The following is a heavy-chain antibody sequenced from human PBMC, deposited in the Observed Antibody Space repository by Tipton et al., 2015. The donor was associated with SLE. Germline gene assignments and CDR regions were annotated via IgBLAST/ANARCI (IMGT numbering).Heavy chain of an antibody. D-gene: IGHD4-23*01. CDR3: ARLGQLANVGGSTYYHPLDV. Sequence: TLSLTCAISGDSISSYYWSWIRQPPGKGLEYIGYIHSSGSSDYNPSLNSRVTISLDTSKNQFSLKVTSVTAADTAVYFCARLGQLANVGGSTYYHPLDVWGQGTTVTVSS. CDR1: GDSISSYY. V-gene: IGHV4-59*01. CDR2: IHSSGSS. J-gene: IGHJ6*02.